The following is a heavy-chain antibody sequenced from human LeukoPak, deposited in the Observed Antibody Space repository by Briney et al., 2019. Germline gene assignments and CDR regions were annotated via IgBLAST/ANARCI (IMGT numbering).Heavy chain of an antibody. CDR2: INQDGSAR. CDR1: EFTFSRDW. CDR3: VRGIDY. V-gene: IGHV3-7*05. Sequence: GGSLRLSCVVSEFTFSRDWMSWVRQAPGKGLEWVATINQDGSARDYVDYVKGRFTISRDNAKNSVFLEMNNLRVEDTALYYCVRGIDYWGQGTLVTVSS. J-gene: IGHJ4*02.